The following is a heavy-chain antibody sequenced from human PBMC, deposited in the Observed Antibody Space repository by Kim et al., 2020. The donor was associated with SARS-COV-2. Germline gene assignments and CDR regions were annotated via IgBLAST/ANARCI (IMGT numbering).Heavy chain of an antibody. CDR3: ARTNHDYGDYVGYFDY. V-gene: IGHV2-5*01. D-gene: IGHD4-17*01. Sequence: SLKSRITITKDNSKNQVVLTMTNMDPVDTATYYCARTNHDYGDYVGYFDYWGQGTLVTVSS. J-gene: IGHJ4*02.